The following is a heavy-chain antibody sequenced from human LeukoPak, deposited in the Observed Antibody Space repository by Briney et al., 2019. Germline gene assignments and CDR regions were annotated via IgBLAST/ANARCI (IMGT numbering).Heavy chain of an antibody. V-gene: IGHV1-18*01. CDR1: GYTFTSYG. CDR2: ISAYNGNT. CDR3: ARAGYDGGNLWFDY. Sequence: GASVEVSCKASGYTFTSYGISWVRQAPGQGLEWMGWISAYNGNTNYAQKLQGRVTMATDTSTSTAYMELRSLRSDDTAVYYCARAGYDGGNLWFDYWGQGTLVTVSS. J-gene: IGHJ4*02. D-gene: IGHD4-23*01.